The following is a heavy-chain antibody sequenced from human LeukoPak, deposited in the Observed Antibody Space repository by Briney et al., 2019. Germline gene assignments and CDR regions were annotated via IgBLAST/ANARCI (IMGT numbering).Heavy chain of an antibody. J-gene: IGHJ4*02. CDR2: IIHSGST. CDR1: GGSFSCYY. V-gene: IGHV4-34*01. Sequence: LRLSCAVYGGSFSCYYWSWLRIRPPPGKGLEWMGEIIHSGSTNYNPSLKSRLTISVDTSKSQFSLNMSCVTAADTAVYYCARGRKNYYGSGSSDHWGQGTLVTVSS. D-gene: IGHD3-10*01. CDR3: ARGRKNYYGSGSSDH.